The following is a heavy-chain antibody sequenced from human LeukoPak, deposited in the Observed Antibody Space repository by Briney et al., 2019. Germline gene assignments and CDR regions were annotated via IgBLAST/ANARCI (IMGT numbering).Heavy chain of an antibody. D-gene: IGHD4-17*01. Sequence: GGTLRLSCAASGFTLSSYWMHWVRQAPGKGLVWVSRMNSDGSSTTYADSVKGRFTISRDNAKNTLYLQMNSLRAEDTAVYHCAREAFNYGDHYFDYWGQGTLVTVSS. CDR3: AREAFNYGDHYFDY. V-gene: IGHV3-74*01. CDR1: GFTLSSYW. CDR2: MNSDGSST. J-gene: IGHJ4*02.